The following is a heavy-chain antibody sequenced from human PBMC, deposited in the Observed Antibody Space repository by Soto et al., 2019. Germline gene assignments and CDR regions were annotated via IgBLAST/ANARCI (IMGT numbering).Heavy chain of an antibody. CDR1: GFSLSTRGVG. CDR2: IYWDDGK. CDR3: AHRRGSSVNALDI. V-gene: IGHV2-5*02. D-gene: IGHD2-2*01. J-gene: IGHJ3*02. Sequence: QITLKESGPTLVKPTQTLTLTCTFSGFSLSTRGVGVGWIRQPPGKALEWLAFIYWDDGKRYSPSVKSRVTITKDTAKNQVVLTMTNMDPVDTAKYYCAHRRGSSVNALDIWGQGTMVTVSS.